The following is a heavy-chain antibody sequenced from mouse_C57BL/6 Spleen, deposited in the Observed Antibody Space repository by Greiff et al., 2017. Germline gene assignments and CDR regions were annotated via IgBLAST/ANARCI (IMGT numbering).Heavy chain of an antibody. CDR2: ISSGSSTI. CDR3: ARRDYYGRGDFDY. Sequence: EVKVVESGGGLVKPGGSLKLSCAASGFTFSEYGMNWVRQAPEKGLEWVAYISSGSSTIYYADTVKGRFTISRDNAKNTLFMQRTSLRSEDTAIYYCARRDYYGRGDFDYWGQGTTLTVSS. J-gene: IGHJ2*01. D-gene: IGHD1-1*01. CDR1: GFTFSEYG. V-gene: IGHV5-17*01.